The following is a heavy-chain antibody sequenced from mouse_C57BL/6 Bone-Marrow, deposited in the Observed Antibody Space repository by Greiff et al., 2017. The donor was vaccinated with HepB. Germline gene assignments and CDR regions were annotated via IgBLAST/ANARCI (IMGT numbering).Heavy chain of an antibody. CDR2: INPNNGGT. V-gene: IGHV1-22*01. CDR3: ARAHYYGSSTWFAY. J-gene: IGHJ3*01. D-gene: IGHD1-1*01. Sequence: EVQLQQSGPELVKPGASVKMSCKASGYTFTDYNMHWVKQSHGKSLEWIGYINPNNGGTSYNQKFKGKATLTVNKSSSTAYMELRSLTSEDPAVYYCARAHYYGSSTWFAYWGQGTLVTVSA. CDR1: GYTFTDYN.